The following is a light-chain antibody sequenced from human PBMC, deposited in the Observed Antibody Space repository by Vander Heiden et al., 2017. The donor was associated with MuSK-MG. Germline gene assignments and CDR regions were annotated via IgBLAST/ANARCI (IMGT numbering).Light chain of an antibody. Sequence: DIQMTQSPSTLSASVGDRVTISCRASQTISTSLAWYQQKPGKAPKLLIYKASSIESGVPSRFSGSGSGTDFTLTIASLQPDDFATYYCQQDNSISYTFGQGTKVEIK. V-gene: IGKV1-5*03. CDR1: QTISTS. CDR3: QQDNSISYT. CDR2: KAS. J-gene: IGKJ2*01.